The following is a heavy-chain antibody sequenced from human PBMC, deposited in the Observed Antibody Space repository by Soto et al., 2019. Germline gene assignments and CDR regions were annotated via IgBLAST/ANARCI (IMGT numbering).Heavy chain of an antibody. D-gene: IGHD6-13*01. CDR3: ARGRLAAAVRLSTFDY. V-gene: IGHV1-3*01. CDR1: GYTFTTYT. J-gene: IGHJ4*02. Sequence: ASVKVSCKASGYTFTTYTLHWVRQAPGQSPEWMGWINGGTDNIRLSQKFQRRVNWTKDTSATTVYIELTSLTSEDTAVYYCARGRLAAAVRLSTFDYWGEGSLVTVSS. CDR2: INGGTDNI.